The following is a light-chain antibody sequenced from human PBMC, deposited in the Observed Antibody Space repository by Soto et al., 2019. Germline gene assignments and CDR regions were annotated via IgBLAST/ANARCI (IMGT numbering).Light chain of an antibody. CDR3: SSYAGSNKLVV. CDR1: SSDVGGYNY. Sequence: QSALTQPPSASGSPGQSVTISCTGTSSDVGGYNYVSWYQQHPGKAPKLMIYEVSKRPSGVPDRFSGSKSGNTASLTVSGRQAEDEADYCCSSYAGSNKLVVFGGGTELPVL. V-gene: IGLV2-8*01. J-gene: IGLJ2*01. CDR2: EVS.